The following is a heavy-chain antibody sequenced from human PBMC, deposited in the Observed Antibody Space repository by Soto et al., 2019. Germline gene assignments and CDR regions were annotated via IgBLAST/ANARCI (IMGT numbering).Heavy chain of an antibody. J-gene: IGHJ6*03. Sequence: EVQLVESGGGLVKPGGSLRLSCAASGFTFSNAWMSWVRQAPGKGLEWVGRIKSKTDGGTTDYAAPVKGRFTISRDDSKNTLYLQMNSLKTEDTAVYYCTTAPYSGYDLYYMDVWGKGTTVTVSS. D-gene: IGHD5-12*01. CDR3: TTAPYSGYDLYYMDV. CDR1: GFTFSNAW. CDR2: IKSKTDGGTT. V-gene: IGHV3-15*01.